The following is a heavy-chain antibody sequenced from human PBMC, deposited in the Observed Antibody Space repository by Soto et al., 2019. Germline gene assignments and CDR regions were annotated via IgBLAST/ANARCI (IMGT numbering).Heavy chain of an antibody. Sequence: VGSQRLSCAASGFTLSTYWMHWVRQVPGKGLVWVSRISSGGTYTNYADSVKGRFTISRDSARNTLFLQMNYLTGEDTAVYYCARTFVDGMAGFGPWGQGTLVTVSS. V-gene: IGHV3-74*01. CDR1: GFTLSTYW. CDR3: ARTFVDGMAGFGP. D-gene: IGHD2-15*01. J-gene: IGHJ5*02. CDR2: ISSGGTYT.